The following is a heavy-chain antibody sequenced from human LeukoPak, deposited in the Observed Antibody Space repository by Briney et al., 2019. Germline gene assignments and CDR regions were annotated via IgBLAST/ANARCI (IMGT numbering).Heavy chain of an antibody. J-gene: IGHJ5*02. Sequence: SSETLSLTCAVYGGSFSGYYWSWIRQPPGKGLEWIGEINHSGSTNYNPSLKSRVTISVDRSKNQFSLKLSSVTAADTAVYYCARVSSGCSGGSCYDWFDPWGQGTLVTVSS. CDR2: INHSGST. V-gene: IGHV4-34*01. D-gene: IGHD2-15*01. CDR3: ARVSSGCSGGSCYDWFDP. CDR1: GGSFSGYY.